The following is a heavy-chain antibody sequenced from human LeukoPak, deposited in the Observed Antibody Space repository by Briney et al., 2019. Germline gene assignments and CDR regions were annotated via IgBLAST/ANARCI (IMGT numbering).Heavy chain of an antibody. V-gene: IGHV1-2*02. D-gene: IGHD5-18*01. J-gene: IGHJ4*02. CDR3: AREVQLWSPGRFFDY. CDR2: INPSSGGT. Sequence: EASVKVSCKASGYTFTGYYMHWVRQAPGQGLEWMGWINPSSGGTNYAQKFQGRVTMTRDTSISTAYMELSRLRSDDTAVYYCAREVQLWSPGRFFDYRGQGTLVTVSS. CDR1: GYTFTGYY.